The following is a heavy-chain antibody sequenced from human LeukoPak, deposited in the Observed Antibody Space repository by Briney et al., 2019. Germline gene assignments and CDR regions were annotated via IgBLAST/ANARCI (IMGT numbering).Heavy chain of an antibody. D-gene: IGHD6-13*01. CDR2: IFHSGTT. CDR3: AKSIASAGTNSCYYMDV. Sequence: PSETLSLTCTVFGYSISTGYYWGWIRQSPEKGLEWIGSIFHSGTTYYNPSLKSRVTLSVDTSKNQFSLRLSSVTAADTAVYFCAKSIASAGTNSCYYMDVWGKGTTVTVSS. J-gene: IGHJ6*03. CDR1: GYSISTGYY. V-gene: IGHV4-38-2*02.